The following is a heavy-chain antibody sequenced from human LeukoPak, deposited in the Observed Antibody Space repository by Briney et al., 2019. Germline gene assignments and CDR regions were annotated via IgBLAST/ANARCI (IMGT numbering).Heavy chain of an antibody. J-gene: IGHJ3*02. CDR2: IWYDGSNK. D-gene: IGHD5-12*01. V-gene: IGHV3-33*01. Sequence: SGGSLRLSCAASGFTFSSYGMHWVRQAPGKGLEWVAVIWYDGSNKYYADSVKGRFTISRDNSKNTLYLQMNSLRAEDTAVYYCAILRIVATISNAFDIWGQGTMVTVSS. CDR1: GFTFSSYG. CDR3: AILRIVATISNAFDI.